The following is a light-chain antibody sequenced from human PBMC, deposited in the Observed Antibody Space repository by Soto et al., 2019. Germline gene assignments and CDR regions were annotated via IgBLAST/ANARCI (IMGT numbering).Light chain of an antibody. CDR2: AAS. V-gene: IGKV1-6*01. Sequence: AIQMTQSPSSLSASVGDRVTITCRASQGIRNDLGWYQQKPGKAPKLLIFAASSLQSGVPSRSSGSGSGTDFTLTISSLQPEDFATYYCLQDYNDPRTFGQGTKVDIK. CDR3: LQDYNDPRT. CDR1: QGIRND. J-gene: IGKJ1*01.